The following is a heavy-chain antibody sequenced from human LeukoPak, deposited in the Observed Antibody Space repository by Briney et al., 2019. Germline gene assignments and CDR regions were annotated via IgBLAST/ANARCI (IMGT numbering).Heavy chain of an antibody. J-gene: IGHJ5*02. Sequence: PSETLSLTCAVYGGSFSGYYWSWIRQPPGKGLEWIGEINHYGSTNYNPSLKSRVTISVGTSKNQFSLKLTSVTAADTAVYYCARGLRELFCRFCSGGSCYEVWFDPWGQGILVTVSS. D-gene: IGHD2-15*01. CDR2: INHYGST. V-gene: IGHV4-34*01. CDR1: GGSFSGYY. CDR3: ARGLRELFCRFCSGGSCYEVWFDP.